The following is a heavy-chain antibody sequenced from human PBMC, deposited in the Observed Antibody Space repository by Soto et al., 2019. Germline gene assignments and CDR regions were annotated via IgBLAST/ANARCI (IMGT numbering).Heavy chain of an antibody. CDR3: ARQRTSVVTQAYFDD. CDR2: IYYSGST. Sequence: SETLSLTCTVSGYSINSDDYWGWIRQPPGKGLEWIGSIYYSGSTYYNPSLKSRVAMSVDTSKNQFSLKLRSVSAADTAVYYCARQRTSVVTQAYFDDWGQGSLVTVSS. J-gene: IGHJ4*02. V-gene: IGHV4-38-2*02. CDR1: GYSINSDDY. D-gene: IGHD2-21*02.